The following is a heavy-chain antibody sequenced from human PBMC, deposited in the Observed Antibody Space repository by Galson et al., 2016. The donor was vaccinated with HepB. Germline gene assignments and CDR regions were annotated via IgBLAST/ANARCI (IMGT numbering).Heavy chain of an antibody. CDR3: TKVIYDILTGYRSLSDY. D-gene: IGHD3-9*01. CDR1: GFTFSDYA. V-gene: IGHV3-49*03. J-gene: IGHJ4*02. Sequence: SLRLSCAASGFTFSDYAMSWFRQAPGKGLEWVGLIRSTAYGGTTEYAASVKGRFTMSRDESKSIAYLHINSLKTDDTAVYYCTKVIYDILTGYRSLSDYWGQGTLVTVSS. CDR2: IRSTAYGGTT.